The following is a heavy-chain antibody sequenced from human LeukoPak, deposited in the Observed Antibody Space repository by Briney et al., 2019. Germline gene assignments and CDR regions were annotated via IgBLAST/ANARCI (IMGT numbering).Heavy chain of an antibody. V-gene: IGHV3-7*01. CDR3: AREDDWNYEDY. J-gene: IGHJ4*02. CDR1: GFTFSNYW. CDR2: IKQDGSEK. Sequence: GGSLRLSCAASGFTFSNYWMSWVRQAPGKGLEWVANIKQDGSEKYYVNSVKGRFTISRDNAENSLYLQMNSLRAEDTAIYYCAREDDWNYEDYWGQGTLVTVSS. D-gene: IGHD1-7*01.